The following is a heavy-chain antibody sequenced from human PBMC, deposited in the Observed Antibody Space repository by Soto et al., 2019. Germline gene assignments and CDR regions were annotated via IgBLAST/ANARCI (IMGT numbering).Heavy chain of an antibody. Sequence: GGSLRLSCAASGFTFSSKAMSWVRQAPGKGLEWVSSISGRGSSIYYADSVKGRFTISRDNSKNALYLQMNSLRAEDTAIYYCASYYYFDSWGQGTQVNVAS. CDR2: ISGRGSSI. CDR1: GFTFSSKA. J-gene: IGHJ4*02. D-gene: IGHD2-21*01. V-gene: IGHV3-23*01. CDR3: ASYYYFDS.